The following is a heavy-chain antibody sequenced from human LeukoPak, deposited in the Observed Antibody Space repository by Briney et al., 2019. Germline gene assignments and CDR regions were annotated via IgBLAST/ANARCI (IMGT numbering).Heavy chain of an antibody. CDR3: AREAGDSSGWYNWFDP. Sequence: PGGSLRLSCAASGFTFSSYWMSWVGQAPGKGREWVANIKQDGSEKNYVDSVKGRFTISIDNAKNSLYLQMNSLRAEDTAVYYCAREAGDSSGWYNWFDPWGQGTLVTVSS. D-gene: IGHD6-19*01. CDR2: IKQDGSEK. J-gene: IGHJ5*02. V-gene: IGHV3-7*01. CDR1: GFTFSSYW.